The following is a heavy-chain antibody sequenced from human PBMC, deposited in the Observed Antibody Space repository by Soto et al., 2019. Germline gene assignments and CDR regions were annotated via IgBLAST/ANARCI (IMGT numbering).Heavy chain of an antibody. Sequence: GGSLRLSCAASGFTFSSYSMNWVRQAPGKGLEWVSSISSSSSYIYYADSVKGRFTISRDNAKNSLYLQMNSLRAEDTAVDYCARSYGSGSYYFDYWGQGTLVTVSS. CDR3: ARSYGSGSYYFDY. CDR1: GFTFSSYS. J-gene: IGHJ4*02. V-gene: IGHV3-21*01. CDR2: ISSSSSYI. D-gene: IGHD3-10*01.